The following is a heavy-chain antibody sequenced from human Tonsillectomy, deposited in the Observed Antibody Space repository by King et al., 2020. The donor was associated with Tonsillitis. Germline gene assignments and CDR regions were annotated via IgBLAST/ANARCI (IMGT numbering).Heavy chain of an antibody. J-gene: IGHJ6*03. Sequence: DVQLVESGGGVVQPGGSLRLSCAASGFTFDDYAMHWVRLAPGKGLEWVSLIGGDGDTTYYADSVKGRFTISRDNSKNSLYLQMNSLRTEDTGLYYCAKDLARVSNSYYYYMDVWGKGTTVTVSS. V-gene: IGHV3-43*02. CDR2: IGGDGDTT. D-gene: IGHD2-21*01. CDR1: GFTFDDYA. CDR3: AKDLARVSNSYYYYMDV.